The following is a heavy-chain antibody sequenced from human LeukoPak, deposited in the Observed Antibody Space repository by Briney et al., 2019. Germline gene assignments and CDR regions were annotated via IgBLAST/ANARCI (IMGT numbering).Heavy chain of an antibody. V-gene: IGHV1-2*02. D-gene: IGHD3-3*01. CDR3: ARDPFPVTISYYMDV. CDR1: GYTFTGYY. Sequence: ASVKVSCKASGYTFTGYYMHWVRQAPGQGLEWVGWINPNSGGTNYAQKFQGRVTMTRDTSISTAYMELSRLRSDDTAVYYCARDPFPVTISYYMDVWGKGTTVTVSS. CDR2: INPNSGGT. J-gene: IGHJ6*03.